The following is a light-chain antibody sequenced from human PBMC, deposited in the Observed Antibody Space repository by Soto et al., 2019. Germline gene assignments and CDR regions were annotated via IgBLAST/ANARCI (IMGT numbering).Light chain of an antibody. V-gene: IGKV1-9*01. CDR3: QQSNSYRIT. CDR2: AAS. Sequence: DIQLTQSPSFLSESVGDRVTISCRASQGISSYLAWYQQKPGKAPKLLIYAASTLQSGVPSRFSGSGSGTEFTLTITSLQPEDFATYYCQQSNSYRITFGQGTRLEIK. J-gene: IGKJ5*01. CDR1: QGISSY.